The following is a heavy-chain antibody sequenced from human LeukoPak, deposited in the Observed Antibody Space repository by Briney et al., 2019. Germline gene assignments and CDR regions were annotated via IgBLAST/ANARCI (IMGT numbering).Heavy chain of an antibody. D-gene: IGHD3-9*01. CDR3: ARDRAIYDILSYGMDV. V-gene: IGHV3-33*01. J-gene: IGHJ6*02. Sequence: GGSLRLSCAASGFTFSSYGMHWVRQAPGKGLEWVAVIWYDGSNKYYADSVKGRFTISRDNSKNTLYLQMNSLRAEDTAVYYCARDRAIYDILSYGMDVWGQGTTVTVSS. CDR2: IWYDGSNK. CDR1: GFTFSSYG.